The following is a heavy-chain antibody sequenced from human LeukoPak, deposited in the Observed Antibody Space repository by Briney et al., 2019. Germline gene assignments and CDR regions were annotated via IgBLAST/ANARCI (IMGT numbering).Heavy chain of an antibody. CDR2: INHSGST. CDR3: AIAGAGRYSYGY. V-gene: IGHV4-34*01. J-gene: IGHJ4*02. CDR1: GGSFSGYY. D-gene: IGHD5-18*01. Sequence: PSETLSLTCAVYGGSFSGYYWSWIRQPPGKGLEWIGEINHSGSTNYNPSLKSRVTISVDTSKNQFSLKLSSVTAADTAVYYCAIAGAGRYSYGYWGQGTLVTASS.